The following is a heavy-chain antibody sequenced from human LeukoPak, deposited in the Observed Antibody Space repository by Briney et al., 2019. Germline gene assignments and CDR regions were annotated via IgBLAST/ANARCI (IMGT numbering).Heavy chain of an antibody. CDR1: GGSISSSSYY. J-gene: IGHJ4*02. V-gene: IGHV4-61*01. CDR2: IYYSGST. Sequence: SETLSLTCTVSGGSISSSSYYWSWIRQPPGKGLEWIGYIYYSGSTNYNPSLKSRVTISVDTSKNQFSLKLSSVTAADTAVYYCARASKGYSSSLDYWGQGTLVTVSS. CDR3: ARASKGYSSSLDY. D-gene: IGHD6-6*01.